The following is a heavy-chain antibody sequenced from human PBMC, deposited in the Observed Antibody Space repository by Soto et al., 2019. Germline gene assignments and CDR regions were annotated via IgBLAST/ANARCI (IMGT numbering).Heavy chain of an antibody. V-gene: IGHV1-58*01. CDR3: AADPGTSYYSHYGMHX. D-gene: IGHD1-7*01. J-gene: IGHJ6*02. CDR1: GFTFTSSA. CDR2: IVVFSGNT. Sequence: SVKVSCKASGFTFTSSAVQWVRQARGQRLEWIGCIVVFSGNTNYEQKFQERVTITRDMSTSTAYMELSSLRSEDTAVYYCAADPGTSYYSHYGMHXWGQGTTLTGS.